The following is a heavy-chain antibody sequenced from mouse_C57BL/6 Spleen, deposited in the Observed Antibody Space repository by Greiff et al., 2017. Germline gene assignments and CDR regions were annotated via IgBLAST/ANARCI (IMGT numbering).Heavy chain of an antibody. V-gene: IGHV1-54*01. D-gene: IGHD2-3*01. J-gene: IGHJ4*01. CDR3: ARGMGILYAMDY. CDR1: GYAFTNYL. Sequence: QVQLQQSGAELVRPGTSVKVSCKASGYAFTNYLIEWVKQGPGQGLEWIGVINPGSGGTNYNEKFKGKATLTADKSSSTAYMQLSSLTSEDSAVYFCARGMGILYAMDYWGQGTSVTVAS. CDR2: INPGSGGT.